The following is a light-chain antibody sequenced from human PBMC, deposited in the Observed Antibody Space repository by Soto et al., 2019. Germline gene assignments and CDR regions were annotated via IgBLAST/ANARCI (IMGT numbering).Light chain of an antibody. Sequence: EVVMRQSPATLSVSPGEGATLSCRASQGIGDTLAWYQHKPGQTPRLLIYGASTRATGIPARFSGSGSGTEFTLTISSLQPEDFASYYCQQSYNVLSWTFGQGTKVDIK. CDR2: GAS. CDR3: QQSYNVLSWT. J-gene: IGKJ1*01. CDR1: QGIGDT. V-gene: IGKV3-15*01.